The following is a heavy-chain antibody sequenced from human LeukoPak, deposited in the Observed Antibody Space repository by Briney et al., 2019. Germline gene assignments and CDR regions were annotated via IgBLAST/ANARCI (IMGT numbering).Heavy chain of an antibody. CDR3: ARELRRGGKQLGDYFDY. Sequence: ASVKVSCKASGYTFTSNYLHWVRQAPGQGPQWMGRINPSDGSTRYAQKFQGRVTMTRDTSPSTVYMELSSLRSEDTAVFFCARELRRGGKQLGDYFDYWGQGTLVTVSS. V-gene: IGHV1-46*01. CDR2: INPSDGST. CDR1: GYTFTSNY. D-gene: IGHD1-1*01. J-gene: IGHJ4*02.